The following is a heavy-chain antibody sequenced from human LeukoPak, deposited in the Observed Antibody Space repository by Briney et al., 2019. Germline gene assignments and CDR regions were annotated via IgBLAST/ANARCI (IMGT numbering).Heavy chain of an antibody. Sequence: SLSRTGAASAFIVNDYGMQRLRQAQGQGLKWVAVIYSDGSNQNYQDSGKGRITIARDDSNHHVDLQMNSLRDEDTAVYYCAKDVRSAYFDYWGQGTLVTVSS. V-gene: IGHV3-33*06. D-gene: IGHD3-22*01. CDR1: AFIVNDYG. CDR2: IYSDGSNQ. CDR3: AKDVRSAYFDY. J-gene: IGHJ4*02.